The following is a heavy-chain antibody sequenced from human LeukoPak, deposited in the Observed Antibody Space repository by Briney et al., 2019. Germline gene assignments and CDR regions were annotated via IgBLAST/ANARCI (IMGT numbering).Heavy chain of an antibody. CDR3: AGDNSVGDNAWWFDP. CDR1: GYTFTGYY. Sequence: RASVKVSCKASGYTFTGYYMHWVRQAPGQGLEWMGWISPNSGGTNYAQKFQGRVTMTRDMSTSTDYMELSSLRSEDTAIYYCAGDNSVGDNAWWFDPWGQGTLVTVSS. D-gene: IGHD1-26*01. V-gene: IGHV1-2*02. J-gene: IGHJ5*02. CDR2: ISPNSGGT.